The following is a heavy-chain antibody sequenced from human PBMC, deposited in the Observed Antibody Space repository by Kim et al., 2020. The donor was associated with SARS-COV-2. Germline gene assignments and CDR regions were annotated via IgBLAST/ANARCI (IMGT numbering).Heavy chain of an antibody. V-gene: IGHV1-18*01. CDR1: GYTFTSYG. CDR3: ARVTVPVSSWFYYNYYGIDV. Sequence: ASVKVSCKASGYTFTSYGISWVRQAPGQGLEWMGWINAYNGNTNYAQKLQGRVTMTTDTSTSTAYMELRSLRSDDTAVYYCARVTVPVSSWFYYNYYGIDVWGQGTTVTVSS. J-gene: IGHJ6*02. D-gene: IGHD6-13*01. CDR2: INAYNGNT.